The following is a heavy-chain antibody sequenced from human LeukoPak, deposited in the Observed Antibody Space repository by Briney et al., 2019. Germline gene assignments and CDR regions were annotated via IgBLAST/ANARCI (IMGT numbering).Heavy chain of an antibody. CDR1: GGSISSSAYY. Sequence: PSETLSLTCTVSGGSISSSAYYWGWIRQPPGKGLEWIGEINHSGSTNYNPSLKSRVTISVDTSKNQFSLKLSSVTAADTDVYYCARTGYCTNGVCYPTQVGYWGQGTLVTVSS. V-gene: IGHV4-39*07. J-gene: IGHJ4*02. CDR3: ARTGYCTNGVCYPTQVGY. CDR2: INHSGST. D-gene: IGHD2-8*01.